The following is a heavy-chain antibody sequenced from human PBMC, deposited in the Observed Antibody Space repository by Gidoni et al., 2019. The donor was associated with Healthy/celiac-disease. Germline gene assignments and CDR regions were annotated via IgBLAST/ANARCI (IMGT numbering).Heavy chain of an antibody. CDR3: ARRGLRFLEWNFDY. J-gene: IGHJ4*02. CDR1: GYTFTSYG. Sequence: VPLVQSGAAVTKPGPSVTVSCKASGYTFTSYGISWVRQAPGQGLEWMGWISAYNGNTNYAQKLQGRVTMTTDTSTSTAYMELRSLRSDDTAVYYCARRGLRFLEWNFDYWGQGTLVTVSS. D-gene: IGHD3-3*01. CDR2: ISAYNGNT. V-gene: IGHV1-18*01.